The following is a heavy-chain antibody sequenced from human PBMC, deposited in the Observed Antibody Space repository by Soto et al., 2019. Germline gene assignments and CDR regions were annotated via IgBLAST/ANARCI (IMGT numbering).Heavy chain of an antibody. V-gene: IGHV3-11*06. CDR3: ARGRRGATRGGAFDI. Sequence: GGSLRLSCAASGFTFSDYYMSWIRQAPGKGLEWVSYISSSSSYTNYADSVKGRFTISRDNAKNSLYLQMNSLRAEDTAVYYCARGRRGATRGGAFDIWGQGTMVTVSS. J-gene: IGHJ3*02. CDR1: GFTFSDYY. D-gene: IGHD1-26*01. CDR2: ISSSSSYT.